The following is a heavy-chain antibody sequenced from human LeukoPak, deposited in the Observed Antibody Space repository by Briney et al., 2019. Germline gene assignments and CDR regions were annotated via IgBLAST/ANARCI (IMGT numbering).Heavy chain of an antibody. D-gene: IGHD3-22*01. Sequence: SETLSLTCTGYGGSISNNYWSWNRQPPGKGLVWIGYIYYSGSTNYNPSLKSRVLISVDTSRNQFSLKLTSVTAADTAVYYCARGGSAYSLDYWGQGTLVTVSS. J-gene: IGHJ4*02. CDR2: IYYSGST. V-gene: IGHV4-59*08. CDR1: GGSISNNY. CDR3: ARGGSAYSLDY.